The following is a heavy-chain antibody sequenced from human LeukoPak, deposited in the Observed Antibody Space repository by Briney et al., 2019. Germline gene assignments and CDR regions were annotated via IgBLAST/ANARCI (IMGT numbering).Heavy chain of an antibody. CDR3: ARDQSLGELSFPYNWFDP. CDR1: GFTFSSYA. Sequence: GGSLRLSCAASGFTFSSYAMHWVRQAPGKGLEWVAVISYDGSNKYYADSVKGRFTISRDNSKNTLYLQMNSLRAEDTAVYYCARDQSLGELSFPYNWFDPWGQGTLVTVSS. J-gene: IGHJ5*02. D-gene: IGHD3-16*02. CDR2: ISYDGSNK. V-gene: IGHV3-30*04.